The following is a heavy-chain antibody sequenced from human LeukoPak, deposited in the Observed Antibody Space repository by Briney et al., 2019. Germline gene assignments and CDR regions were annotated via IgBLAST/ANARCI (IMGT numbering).Heavy chain of an antibody. CDR2: IYTSGST. CDR3: ARDLADIVVVPAAIFQNYYYYMDV. Sequence: SETLSLTCTVSGGSISSYYWSWIRQPAGKGLEWIGRIYTSGSTNYNPSLKSRVTMSVDTSKNQFSLKLSSVTAADTAVYYCARDLADIVVVPAAIFQNYYYYMDVWGKGTTVTISS. D-gene: IGHD2-2*02. J-gene: IGHJ6*03. V-gene: IGHV4-4*07. CDR1: GGSISSYY.